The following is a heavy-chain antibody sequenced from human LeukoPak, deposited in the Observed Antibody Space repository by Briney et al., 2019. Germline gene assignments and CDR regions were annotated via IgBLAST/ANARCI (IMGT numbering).Heavy chain of an antibody. CDR3: ARRPYDSSGYYFHYFDY. D-gene: IGHD3-22*01. V-gene: IGHV4-39*01. CDR1: GGSISSSSYY. Sequence: SETLSLTCTVSGGSISSSSYYWGWIRQPPGKGLEWIGSIYYSGSTYYNPSLKSRVTISVDTSKNQFSLKLSSVTAADTAVYYCARRPYDSSGYYFHYFDYWGQGTLVTVSS. CDR2: IYYSGST. J-gene: IGHJ4*02.